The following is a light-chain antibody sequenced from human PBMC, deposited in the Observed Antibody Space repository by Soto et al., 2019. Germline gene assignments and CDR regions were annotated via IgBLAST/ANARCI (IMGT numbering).Light chain of an antibody. J-gene: IGLJ2*01. Sequence: QSVLTQPPSASGSLGQSVTISCTGTRSDIGGYNFVSWYRQSPGKAPKVVIDEVSKRPSGVPDRFSGSKSGNTASLTVSGLQADDEAEYYCSSYAGSQTVIFGGGTQLTVL. CDR1: RSDIGGYNF. CDR3: SSYAGSQTVI. V-gene: IGLV2-8*01. CDR2: EVS.